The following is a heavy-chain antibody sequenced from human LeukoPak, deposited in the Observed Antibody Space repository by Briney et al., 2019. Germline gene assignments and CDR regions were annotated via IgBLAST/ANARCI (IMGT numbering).Heavy chain of an antibody. J-gene: IGHJ6*02. CDR2: ISSSGSTI. CDR1: GFTFSDYY. V-gene: IGHV3-11*01. CDR3: ARDIRAAVLRYFDWFNGMDV. Sequence: PGGSLRLSCAASGFTFSDYYMSWIRQAPGKGLEWVSYISSSGSTIYYADSIKGRFTISRDNAKNSLYLQMNSLRAEDTAVYYCARDIRAAVLRYFDWFNGMDVWGQGTTVTVSS. D-gene: IGHD3-9*01.